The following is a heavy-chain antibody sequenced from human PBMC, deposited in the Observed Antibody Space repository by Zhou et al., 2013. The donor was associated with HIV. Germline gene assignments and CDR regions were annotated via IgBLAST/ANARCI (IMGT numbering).Heavy chain of an antibody. CDR1: GGTFSSYA. Sequence: QVQLVQSGAEVKKPGSSVKVSCKAPGGTFSSYAISWVRQAPGQGLEWMGGIIPIFEAASYAQKFQDRLTITTDESTTTAYMDLSSLRSEDTAIYYCARAQGDILTEGYFDYWGQGTLVTVSS. CDR2: IIPIFEAA. V-gene: IGHV1-69*05. CDR3: ARAQGDILTEGYFDY. J-gene: IGHJ4*02. D-gene: IGHD3-9*01.